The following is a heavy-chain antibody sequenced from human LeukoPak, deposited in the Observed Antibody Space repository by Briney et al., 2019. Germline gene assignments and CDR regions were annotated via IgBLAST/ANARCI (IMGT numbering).Heavy chain of an antibody. V-gene: IGHV4-38-2*02. CDR2: IFHSGST. CDR3: ARDYSSGYYYGLGWFDP. CDR1: GYSISSGYY. D-gene: IGHD3-22*01. J-gene: IGHJ5*02. Sequence: SETLSLTCTVSGYSISSGYYWGWIRQPPGQGLEWIGSIFHSGSTYYNPSLKSRVTISVDTSKNQFSLKLSSVTAADTAVYYCARDYSSGYYYGLGWFDPWGQGTLVTVSS.